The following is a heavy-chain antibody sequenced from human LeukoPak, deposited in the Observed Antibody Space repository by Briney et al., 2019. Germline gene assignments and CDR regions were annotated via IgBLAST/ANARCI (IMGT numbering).Heavy chain of an antibody. CDR3: ATDIGYS. J-gene: IGHJ4*02. CDR2: IKEDGSDK. CDR1: GFTFSTYA. V-gene: IGHV3-7*01. Sequence: GSLRLSCAASGFTFSTYAMHWVRQSPGKGLEWVANIKEDGSDKFYVDSVNGRFTISRDNAKNSLYLQMNSLRAEDTAAYYCATDIGYSWGQGTLVTVSS. D-gene: IGHD2-15*01.